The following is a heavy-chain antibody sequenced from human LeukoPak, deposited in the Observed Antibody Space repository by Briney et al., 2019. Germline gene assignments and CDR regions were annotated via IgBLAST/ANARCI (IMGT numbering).Heavy chain of an antibody. Sequence: ASVKVSCKASGYTFTSYDINWVRQATGQGLEWMGWMNPNSGNTGYAQKFQGRVTMTRNTSISTTYMELSSLRSEDTAVYYCASSTSVIAAPHWDYWGQGTLVTVSS. D-gene: IGHD6-6*01. CDR1: GYTFTSYD. J-gene: IGHJ4*02. CDR3: ASSTSVIAAPHWDY. V-gene: IGHV1-8*01. CDR2: MNPNSGNT.